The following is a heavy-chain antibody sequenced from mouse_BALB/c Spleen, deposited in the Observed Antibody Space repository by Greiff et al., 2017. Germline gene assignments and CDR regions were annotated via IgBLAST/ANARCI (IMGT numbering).Heavy chain of an antibody. CDR2: ISNGGGST. Sequence: EVQVVESGGGLVQPGGSLKLSCAASGFTFSSYTMSWVRQTPEKRLEWVAYISNGGGSTYYPDTVKGRFTISRDNAKNTLYLQMSSLKSEDTAMYYCARHGGSTMITPWFAYWGQGTLVTVSA. CDR3: ARHGGSTMITPWFAY. D-gene: IGHD2-4*01. J-gene: IGHJ3*01. CDR1: GFTFSSYT. V-gene: IGHV5-12-2*01.